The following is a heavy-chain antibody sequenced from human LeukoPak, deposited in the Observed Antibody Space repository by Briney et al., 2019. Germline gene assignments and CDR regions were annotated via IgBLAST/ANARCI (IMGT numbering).Heavy chain of an antibody. V-gene: IGHV3-30*02. D-gene: IGHD2-15*01. CDR3: ARSAWVDYFDY. CDR2: VRYDGGNK. Sequence: GGSLRLSCAASGFTFSSYAMHWVRQAPGKGLEWVAFVRYDGGNKNYADSVKGRFTISRDNSKNTLYLQMNSLRAEDTAVYYCARSAWVDYFDYWGQGTLVTVSS. J-gene: IGHJ4*02. CDR1: GFTFSSYA.